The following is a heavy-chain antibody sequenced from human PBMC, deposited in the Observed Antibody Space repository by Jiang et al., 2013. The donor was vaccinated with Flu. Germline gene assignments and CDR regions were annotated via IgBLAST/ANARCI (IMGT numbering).Heavy chain of an antibody. J-gene: IGHJ3*02. CDR1: GGSISSHY. D-gene: IGHD6-13*01. Sequence: LLKPSETLSLTCTVSGGSISSHYWSWIRQPPGKGLEWIGYIYYSGSTNYNPSLKSRVTISVDTSKNQFSLKLSSVTAADTAVYYCARGFIAAAGGHDAFDIWGQGTMVTVSS. V-gene: IGHV4-59*11. CDR2: IYYSGST. CDR3: ARGFIAAAGGHDAFDI.